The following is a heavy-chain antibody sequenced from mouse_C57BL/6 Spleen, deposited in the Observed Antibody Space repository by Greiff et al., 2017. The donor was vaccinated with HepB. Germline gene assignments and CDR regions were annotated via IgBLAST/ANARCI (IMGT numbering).Heavy chain of an antibody. V-gene: IGHV1-64*01. CDR2: IHPNSGST. J-gene: IGHJ2*01. CDR1: GYTFTSYW. CDR3: ALLSNYFDY. D-gene: IGHD1-1*01. Sequence: QVQLQQPGAELVKPGASVKLSCKASGYTFTSYWMHWVKQRPGQGLEWIGMIHPNSGSTNYNEKIKSKATLTVDKSSSTAYMQLSSLTSEDSAVYYCALLSNYFDYWGQGTTLTVSS.